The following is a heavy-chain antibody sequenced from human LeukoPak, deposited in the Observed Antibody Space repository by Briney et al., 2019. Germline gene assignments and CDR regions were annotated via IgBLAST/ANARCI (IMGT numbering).Heavy chain of an antibody. Sequence: GRSLRLACAAAGFTFSDSWMNWVRRAAGKGLEWVEHMNQNGDQTNYADSVRGRFTISRDNAKNSLYLQMNSLRAEDTAVYYCARDVRYWGRGTLVTVSS. J-gene: IGHJ4*02. V-gene: IGHV3-7*04. CDR2: MNQNGDQT. CDR3: ARDVRY. CDR1: GFTFSDSW.